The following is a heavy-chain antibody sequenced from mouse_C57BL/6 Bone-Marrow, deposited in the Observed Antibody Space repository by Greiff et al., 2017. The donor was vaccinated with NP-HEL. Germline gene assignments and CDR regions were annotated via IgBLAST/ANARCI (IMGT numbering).Heavy chain of an antibody. D-gene: IGHD1-1*01. V-gene: IGHV1-81*01. Sequence: QVQLQQSGAELARPGASVKLSCKASGYTFTSYGISGVKQRPGQGLEWIGEIYPRSGNTYYNEKFKGKATLTADKSSSTAYMELRSLTSEDSAVYFCARWGVITTVVEDAMDYWGQGTSVTVSS. CDR3: ARWGVITTVVEDAMDY. CDR1: GYTFTSYG. CDR2: IYPRSGNT. J-gene: IGHJ4*01.